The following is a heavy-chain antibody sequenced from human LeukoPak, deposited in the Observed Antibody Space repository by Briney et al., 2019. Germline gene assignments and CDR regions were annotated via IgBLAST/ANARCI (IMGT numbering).Heavy chain of an antibody. Sequence: GESLKISCKGSGYSFTSYWIGWVRQMPGKGLEWMAIIYPGDSDTRYSPSFQGQVTISADKSISTAYLQWSSLKASDTAMYYCATFTIPPSAVFDYWGQGTLVTVSS. J-gene: IGHJ4*02. CDR3: ATFTIPPSAVFDY. CDR1: GYSFTSYW. D-gene: IGHD3-9*01. V-gene: IGHV5-51*01. CDR2: IYPGDSDT.